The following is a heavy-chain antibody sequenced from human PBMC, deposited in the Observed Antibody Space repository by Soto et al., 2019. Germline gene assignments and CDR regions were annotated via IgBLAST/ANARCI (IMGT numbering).Heavy chain of an antibody. V-gene: IGHV3-15*01. CDR3: TKGYCSGGSCYHNWFDP. CDR2: IKSKTDGGTT. D-gene: IGHD2-15*01. J-gene: IGHJ5*02. Sequence: VQLVESGGGLVKPGGSLRLSCAASGFTFSNAWMSWVRQAPGKGLEWVGRIKSKTDGGTTDYAAPVKGRFTISRDDSKNTLYLQMNSLKTEDTAVYYCTKGYCSGGSCYHNWFDPWGQGTLVTVSS. CDR1: GFTFSNAW.